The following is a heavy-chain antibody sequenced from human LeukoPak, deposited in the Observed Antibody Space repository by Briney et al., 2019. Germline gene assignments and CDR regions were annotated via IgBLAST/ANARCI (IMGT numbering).Heavy chain of an antibody. Sequence: ASVKVSCKASGYTVTSYDINWVRQATGQGLEWMGWMNPNSGNTGYAQKFQGRVTMTRNTSISTAYMELSSLRSEDTAVYYCARVYSSSWYYYYGMDVWGQGTTVTVSS. CDR1: GYTVTSYD. V-gene: IGHV1-8*01. J-gene: IGHJ6*02. CDR2: MNPNSGNT. D-gene: IGHD6-13*01. CDR3: ARVYSSSWYYYYGMDV.